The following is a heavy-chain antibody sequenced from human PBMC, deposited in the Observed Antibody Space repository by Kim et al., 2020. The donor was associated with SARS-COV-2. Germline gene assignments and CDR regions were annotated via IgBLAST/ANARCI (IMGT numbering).Heavy chain of an antibody. J-gene: IGHJ3*02. CDR2: IKSKTDGGTT. CDR1: GFTFSNAW. CDR3: TTDPIFTMIVVVIQQDAFDI. Sequence: GGSLRLSCAASGFTFSNAWMSWVRQAPGKGLEWVGRIKSKTDGGTTDYAAPVKGTFTISRDDSKNTLYLQMNSLKTEDTAVYYCTTDPIFTMIVVVIQQDAFDIWGQGTMVTVSS. V-gene: IGHV3-15*01. D-gene: IGHD3-22*01.